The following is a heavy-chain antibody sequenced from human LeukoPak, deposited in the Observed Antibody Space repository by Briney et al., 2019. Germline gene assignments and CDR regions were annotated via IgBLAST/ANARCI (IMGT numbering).Heavy chain of an antibody. V-gene: IGHV4-34*01. CDR2: INYSEIT. D-gene: IGHD2-8*01. Sequence: SETLSLTCAVYGGSFSSYYWSWVRQPPGKGLEWIGEINYSEITYYNPSLEGRVTLSVHTSKSQFSPKLTSVTAADTAVYYCARGGTKMKYWGQGTLVTVSS. CDR1: GGSFSSYY. J-gene: IGHJ4*02. CDR3: ARGGTKMKY.